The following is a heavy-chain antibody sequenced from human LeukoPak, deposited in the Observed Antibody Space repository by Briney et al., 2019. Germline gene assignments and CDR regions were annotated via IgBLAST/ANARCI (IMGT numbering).Heavy chain of an antibody. J-gene: IGHJ4*02. D-gene: IGHD5-18*01. CDR3: ARTALDTTTYFHY. CDR2: IFYSGSA. CDR1: GYSISSSNW. Sequence: SDTLSLTCAVSGYSISSSNWWGWIRQPPGKGLEWIGYIFYSGSAYYNPSLKSRVTMSIDTSKNQFSLKLNSVTAVDTAVYYCARTALDTTTYFHYWGQRTLVTVSS. V-gene: IGHV4-28*01.